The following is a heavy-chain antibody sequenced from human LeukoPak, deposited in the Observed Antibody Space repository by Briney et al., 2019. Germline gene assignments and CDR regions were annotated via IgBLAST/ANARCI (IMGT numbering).Heavy chain of an antibody. J-gene: IGHJ4*02. D-gene: IGHD3-9*01. CDR2: IYYSGST. Sequence: PSETLSLTCTVSGGSISSYSWSWIRQPPGKGLEWIGYIYYSGSTNYNPSLKSRVTISVDTSKNQFSLKLSSVTAADTAVYYCARQPINYYFDYWGQGTLVTVSS. CDR3: ARQPINYYFDY. V-gene: IGHV4-59*01. CDR1: GGSISSYS.